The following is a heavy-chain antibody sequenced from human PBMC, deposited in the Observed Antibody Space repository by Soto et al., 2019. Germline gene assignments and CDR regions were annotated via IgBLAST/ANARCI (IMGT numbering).Heavy chain of an antibody. CDR2: IYYSGST. Sequence: QVQLQESGPGLVKPSQTLSLTCTVSGGSISSGDYYWSWIRQPPGKGLEWIGYIYYSGSTYYNPSLKSRVTISVDTYKNQFSLKLSSVTAADTAVYYCAREMVVVTATNWFDPWGQGTLVTVSS. D-gene: IGHD2-21*02. CDR3: AREMVVVTATNWFDP. V-gene: IGHV4-30-4*01. CDR1: GGSISSGDYY. J-gene: IGHJ5*02.